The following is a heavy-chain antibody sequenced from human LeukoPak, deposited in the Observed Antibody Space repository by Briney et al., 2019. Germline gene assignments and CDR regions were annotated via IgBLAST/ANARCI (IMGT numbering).Heavy chain of an antibody. CDR1: GYTFTSYD. Sequence: VASVKVSCTASGYTFTSYDINWVRQATGQGLEWMGWMNPNSGNTGYAQKFQGRVTITRNTSISTAYMELSSLRSEDTAVYYCARDGYSYGYYDYWGQGTLVTVSS. CDR3: ARDGYSYGYYDY. CDR2: MNPNSGNT. J-gene: IGHJ4*02. V-gene: IGHV1-8*03. D-gene: IGHD5-18*01.